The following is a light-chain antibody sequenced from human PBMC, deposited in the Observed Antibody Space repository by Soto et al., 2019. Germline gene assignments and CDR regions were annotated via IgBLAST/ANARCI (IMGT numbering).Light chain of an antibody. CDR1: GTDVGQYNY. CDR2: HVS. CDR3: CSYASSTTFV. V-gene: IGLV2-8*01. Sequence: QSVLTQPPSASGSPGQSVTISCTGAGTDVGQYNYVSWYQQHPGKAPKLLIHHVSRRPSGVSNRFSGSQSGNTASLTVSGLQAGDEADYYCCSYASSTTFVFGTGTKVTVL. J-gene: IGLJ1*01.